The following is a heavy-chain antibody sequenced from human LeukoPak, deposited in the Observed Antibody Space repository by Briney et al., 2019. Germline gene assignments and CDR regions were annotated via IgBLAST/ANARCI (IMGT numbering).Heavy chain of an antibody. Sequence: PGGSLRLSCAASEITFSRSWMSWVRQAPGKGLEWVASINQDGSEKYHVDSVRGRFTISRDNAKNSLYLQMNSLRVEDTALYYCATYHYDLWAGYENPFDYWGQGTLVTVSS. CDR1: EITFSRSW. V-gene: IGHV3-7*02. D-gene: IGHD3-3*01. CDR3: ATYHYDLWAGYENPFDY. J-gene: IGHJ4*02. CDR2: INQDGSEK.